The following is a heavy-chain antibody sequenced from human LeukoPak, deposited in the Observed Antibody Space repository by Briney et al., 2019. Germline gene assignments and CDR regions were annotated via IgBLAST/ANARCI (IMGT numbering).Heavy chain of an antibody. CDR2: IRQDGGVA. CDR3: ASLRSSY. V-gene: IGHV3-7*01. J-gene: IGHJ4*02. CDR1: GFTFSDYW. Sequence: GGSLRLSCAASGFTFSDYWMTWVRQAPGKGLEWLANIRQDGGVAFYVDSMKGRFTISRDNAKNSLYLQMSSLRDEDTAVYYCASLRSSYWGQGTLVTVSS.